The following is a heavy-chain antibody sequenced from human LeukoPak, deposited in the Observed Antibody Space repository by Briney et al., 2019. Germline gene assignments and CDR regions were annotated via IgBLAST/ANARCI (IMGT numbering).Heavy chain of an antibody. D-gene: IGHD3-3*01. Sequence: SETLSLTCTVSGGSISSHYWSWIRQPPGKGLEWIGYIYYSGSTNYNPSLKSRVTISVDTSKNQFSLKLSSVTAADTAVYYCARVQSYYDFWSGYYTSSQYYYYYMDVWGKGTTVTVSS. J-gene: IGHJ6*03. CDR1: GGSISSHY. V-gene: IGHV4-59*11. CDR3: ARVQSYYDFWSGYYTSSQYYYYYMDV. CDR2: IYYSGST.